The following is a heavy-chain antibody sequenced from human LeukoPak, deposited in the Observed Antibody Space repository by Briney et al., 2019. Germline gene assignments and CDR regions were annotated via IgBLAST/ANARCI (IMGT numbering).Heavy chain of an antibody. V-gene: IGHV4-61*02. CDR1: GGSFSTGADY. J-gene: IGHJ4*02. D-gene: IGHD1-26*01. CDR3: ARESLGPTYYFDY. CDR2: IYTSGST. Sequence: SETLSLTCTVSGGSFSTGADYWSWIRQPAGTGLEWIGRIYTSGSTNYNPSLKSRVTISVDTSKNQFFLKLSSVTAADTAVYYCARESLGPTYYFDYWGQGTLVTVSS.